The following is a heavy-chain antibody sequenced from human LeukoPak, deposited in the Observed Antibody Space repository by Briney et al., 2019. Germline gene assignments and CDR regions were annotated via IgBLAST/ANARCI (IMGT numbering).Heavy chain of an antibody. J-gene: IGHJ4*02. CDR2: IYYSGST. CDR3: ARLVAYSNYEGYFDY. Sequence: SETLSLTCTASGGSISSSSYYWGWIRQPPGKGLEWIGSIYYSGSTYYNPSLKSRVTISVDTSKNQFSLKLSSVTAADTAVYYCARLVAYSNYEGYFDYWGQGTLVTVSS. V-gene: IGHV4-39*01. CDR1: GGSISSSSYY. D-gene: IGHD4-11*01.